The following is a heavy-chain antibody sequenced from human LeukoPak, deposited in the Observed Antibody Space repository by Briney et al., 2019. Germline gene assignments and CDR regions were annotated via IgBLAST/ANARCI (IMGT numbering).Heavy chain of an antibody. CDR2: ISGSGGST. Sequence: GSLRLSCAASGFTFSSYAMSWVRQAPGKGLEWVSAISGSGGSTYYADSVKGRFTISRDNSKNTLYLQMNSLRAEDTAVYYCAKDDYYDSSGYYYAPSIYYYYYGMDVWGQGTTVTVSS. CDR3: AKDDYYDSSGYYYAPSIYYYYYGMDV. CDR1: GFTFSSYA. J-gene: IGHJ6*02. D-gene: IGHD3-22*01. V-gene: IGHV3-23*01.